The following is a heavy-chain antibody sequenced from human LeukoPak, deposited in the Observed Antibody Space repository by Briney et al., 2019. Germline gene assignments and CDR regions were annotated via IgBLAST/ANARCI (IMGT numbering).Heavy chain of an antibody. V-gene: IGHV4-30-4*01. Sequence: PSETLSLTCTVSGGSISSGDYYWRWIRQPPGKGLEWIGYIYYSGSTYYNPSLKSRVTISVDTSKNQFSLKLSSVTAADTAVYYCARGIFRITMIVNRLGAFDIWGQGTMVTVSS. D-gene: IGHD3-22*01. CDR2: IYYSGST. CDR1: GGSISSGDYY. J-gene: IGHJ3*02. CDR3: ARGIFRITMIVNRLGAFDI.